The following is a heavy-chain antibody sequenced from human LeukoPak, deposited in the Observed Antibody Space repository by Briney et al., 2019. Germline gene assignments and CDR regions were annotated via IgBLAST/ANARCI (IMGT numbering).Heavy chain of an antibody. D-gene: IGHD3-22*01. CDR3: ARHYYDSSGYYFDY. CDR1: GFTFSTYG. Sequence: GGSLRLSCAASGFTFSTYGIHWVRQAPGKGLEWVSSISSSSSYIYYADSVKGRFTISRDNAKNSLYLQMNSLRAEDTAVYYCARHYYDSSGYYFDYWGQGTLVTVSS. J-gene: IGHJ4*02. CDR2: ISSSSSYI. V-gene: IGHV3-21*01.